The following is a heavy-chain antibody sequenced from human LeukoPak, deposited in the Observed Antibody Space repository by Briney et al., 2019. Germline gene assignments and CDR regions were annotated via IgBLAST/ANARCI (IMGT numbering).Heavy chain of an antibody. Sequence: GGSLRLSCAASGFTFSSYAMSWVRQAPGKGLEWVSTFSSGGNTYYADSVKGRFTISRDNSRNTLYLQMNSLRAEDTAVYYCAKVPAGGWYGGYFDFWGQGTLVTVSS. CDR3: AKVPAGGWYGGYFDF. J-gene: IGHJ4*02. CDR1: GFTFSSYA. V-gene: IGHV3-23*01. D-gene: IGHD6-19*01. CDR2: FSSGGNT.